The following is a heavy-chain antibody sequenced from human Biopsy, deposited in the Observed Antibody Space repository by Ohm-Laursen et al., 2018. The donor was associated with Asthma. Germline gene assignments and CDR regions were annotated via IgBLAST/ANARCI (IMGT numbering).Heavy chain of an antibody. Sequence: TLSLTCTVSGGSISSGAYYCSWVRKPPGKGLERIGYIYYIGSTYSNPSLKSRVAISLDTSKNQFSLNLSSVTAADTAVYFCARRGGVRRYFDYWGQGTLVTVSS. CDR1: GGSISSGAYY. CDR3: ARRGGVRRYFDY. CDR2: IYYIGST. V-gene: IGHV4-30-4*01. J-gene: IGHJ4*02. D-gene: IGHD3-16*01.